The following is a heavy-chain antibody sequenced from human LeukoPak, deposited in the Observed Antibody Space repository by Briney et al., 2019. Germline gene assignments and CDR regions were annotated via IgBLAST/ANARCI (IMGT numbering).Heavy chain of an antibody. V-gene: IGHV3-30*18. CDR2: ISYDGSNK. Sequence: PGGSLRLSCAASGFTFSSYGMHWVRQAPGKGLEWVAVISYDGSNKYYADSVKGRFTISRDNSKNTLYLQMNSLRAEDTAVYYCAKDVGGGNYPYYFDYWGQGTLVTVSS. J-gene: IGHJ4*02. CDR3: AKDVGGGNYPYYFDY. CDR1: GFTFSSYG. D-gene: IGHD3-22*01.